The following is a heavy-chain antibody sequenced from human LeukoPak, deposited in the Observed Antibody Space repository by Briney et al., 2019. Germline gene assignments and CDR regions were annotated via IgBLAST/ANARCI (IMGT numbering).Heavy chain of an antibody. D-gene: IGHD3-3*01. V-gene: IGHV3-64*01. CDR1: GFTFSTSV. Sequence: GGSLRLSCAASGFTFSTSVMHWVRQAPGEGLEHVSAINSNGGSTYYGNSVKGRFTISRDNSKNTLYLQMGSLRPEDMAVYYCARLTSTIPDAFDIWGQGTMVTVSS. CDR2: INSNGGST. CDR3: ARLTSTIPDAFDI. J-gene: IGHJ3*02.